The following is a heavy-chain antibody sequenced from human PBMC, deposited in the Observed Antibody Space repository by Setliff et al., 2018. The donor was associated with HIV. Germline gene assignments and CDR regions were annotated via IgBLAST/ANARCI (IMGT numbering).Heavy chain of an antibody. CDR2: IHHTGYI. V-gene: IGHV4-34*01. Sequence: PSETLSLTCVVYGGSFRGYYWSWIRQPPGMGLEWIAEIHHTGYINYNPSLRSRVSVSRDMSSNQFSLRLSSVTAADAAVYYCAAFFVTPMTTQDFWGQGTLVTVSS. J-gene: IGHJ4*02. D-gene: IGHD4-4*01. CDR1: GGSFRGYY. CDR3: AAFFVTPMTTQDF.